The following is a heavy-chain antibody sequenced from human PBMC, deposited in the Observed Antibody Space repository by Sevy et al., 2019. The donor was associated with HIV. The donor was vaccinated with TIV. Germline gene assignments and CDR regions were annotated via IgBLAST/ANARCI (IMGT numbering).Heavy chain of an antibody. CDR3: AKDIAAAGTYYYYYYGMDV. D-gene: IGHD6-13*01. Sequence: GGSLRLSCAASGFTFDDYAMHWVRQAPGKGLEWVSLISWDGGSTYYADSVKGRFTISRDNSKNSLYLQMNSLRAEDTALYYCAKDIAAAGTYYYYYYGMDVWGQRTTVTVSS. CDR1: GFTFDDYA. J-gene: IGHJ6*02. V-gene: IGHV3-43D*03. CDR2: ISWDGGST.